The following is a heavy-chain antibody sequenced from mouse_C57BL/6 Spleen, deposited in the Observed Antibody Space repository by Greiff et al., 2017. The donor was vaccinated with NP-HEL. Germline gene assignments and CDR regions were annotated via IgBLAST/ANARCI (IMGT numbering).Heavy chain of an antibody. V-gene: IGHV1-15*01. CDR2: IDPETGGT. J-gene: IGHJ2*01. D-gene: IGHD4-1*01. CDR3: TRPLYWSYYFDY. CDR1: GYTFTDYE. Sequence: QVQLQQSGAELVRPGASVTLSCKASGYTFTDYEMHWVKQTPVHGLEWIGAIDPETGGTAYNQKFKGKAILTADKSSSTAYMELRSLTSEDSAVYYCTRPLYWSYYFDYWGQGTTLTVSS.